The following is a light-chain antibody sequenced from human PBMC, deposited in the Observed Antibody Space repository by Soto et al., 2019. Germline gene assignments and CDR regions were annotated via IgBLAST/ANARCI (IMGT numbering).Light chain of an antibody. J-gene: IGKJ1*01. CDR1: QSISSW. CDR2: DAS. CDR3: QQYNSYST. V-gene: IGKV1-5*01. Sequence: DIQMTQSLSSLSASVGDSVTITCRASQSISSWLAWYQQKSGKAPKLLIYDASSLESGVQSRFSGSGSGTEFTLTISSLQPDDFATYYCQQYNSYSTFGQGTKVDIK.